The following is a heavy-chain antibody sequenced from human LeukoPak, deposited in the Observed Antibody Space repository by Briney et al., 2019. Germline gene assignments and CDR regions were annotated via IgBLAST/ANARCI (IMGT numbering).Heavy chain of an antibody. CDR3: ARDLFPRPHYDSSGYQEYYFDY. J-gene: IGHJ4*02. CDR2: INPNSGGT. D-gene: IGHD3-22*01. V-gene: IGHV1-2*02. Sequence: GASVKVSCKASGYTFTGYYMHWVRRAPGQGLEWMGWINPNSGGTNYAQKFQGRVTMTRDTSISTAYMELSRLRSDDTAVYYCARDLFPRPHYDSSGYQEYYFDYWGQGTLVTVSS. CDR1: GYTFTGYY.